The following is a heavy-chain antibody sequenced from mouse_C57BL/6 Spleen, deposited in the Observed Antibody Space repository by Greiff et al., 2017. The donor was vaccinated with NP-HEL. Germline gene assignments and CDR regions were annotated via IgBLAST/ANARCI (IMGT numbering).Heavy chain of an antibody. J-gene: IGHJ4*01. CDR3: ARYRDYDYAMDY. V-gene: IGHV7-3*01. CDR2: IRNKANGYTT. CDR1: GFTFTDYY. D-gene: IGHD2-4*01. Sequence: EVKLMESGGGLVQPGGSLSLSCAASGFTFTDYYMSWVRQPPGKALEWLGFIRNKANGYTTEYSASVKGRFTISRDNSQSILYLQMNALRAGDSATYYCARYRDYDYAMDYWGQGTSVTVSS.